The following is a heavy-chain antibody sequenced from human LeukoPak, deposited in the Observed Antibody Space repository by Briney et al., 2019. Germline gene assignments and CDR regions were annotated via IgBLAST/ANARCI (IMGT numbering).Heavy chain of an antibody. J-gene: IGHJ6*02. V-gene: IGHV4-31*03. CDR3: ARDFHYYGMDV. CDR2: IYYSGST. Sequence: SETLSLTCTVSGGSISSGGYYWSWIRQHPGKGLEWIGYIYYSGSTYYNPSLKSRVTISVDTSKDQFSLKLSSVTAADTAVYYCARDFHYYGMDVWGQGTTVTVSS. CDR1: GGSISSGGYY.